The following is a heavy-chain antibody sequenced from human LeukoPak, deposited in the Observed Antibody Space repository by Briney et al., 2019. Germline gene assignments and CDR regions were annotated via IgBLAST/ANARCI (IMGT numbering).Heavy chain of an antibody. J-gene: IGHJ5*02. CDR3: AREFKSGYGMWA. D-gene: IGHD5-18*01. Sequence: PGGSLRLSCTASGFTFSSYSMNWVRQAPGKGLEWVSSITSSSDYVYCADSVKGRFTISRDNAENSLHLQMNSLRADDTAVYYCAREFKSGYGMWAWGQGTLVTVSS. CDR2: ITSSSDYV. CDR1: GFTFSSYS. V-gene: IGHV3-21*01.